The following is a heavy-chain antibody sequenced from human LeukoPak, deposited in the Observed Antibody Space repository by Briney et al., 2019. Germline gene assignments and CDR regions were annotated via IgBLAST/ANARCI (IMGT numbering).Heavy chain of an antibody. CDR2: ISWSGGAV. CDR3: AKDRANRPHVYYYYGLDV. D-gene: IGHD2/OR15-2a*01. V-gene: IGHV3-9*01. CDR1: GFTFDDYT. J-gene: IGHJ6*02. Sequence: GRSLRLSCAASGFTFDDYTIHWVRQAPGKGLEWVAGISWSGGAVGYADSVKGRFTISRDNAKNSLYLQMNSLRTEDTAFYYCAKDRANRPHVYYYYGLDVWGQGTPVTVSS.